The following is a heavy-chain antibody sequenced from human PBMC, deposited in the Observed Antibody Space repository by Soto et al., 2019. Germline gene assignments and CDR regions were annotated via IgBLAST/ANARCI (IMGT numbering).Heavy chain of an antibody. Sequence: EVQLLESGGGLVQPGGSLRLSCAASGFTFSSYAMSWVRQAPGKGLEWVSAISGSGGSTYYADSVKGRFTISRDNSKNTLYLQMNSLRAEDTAVYYCAKDRRGGYSGYDYFYFDYWGQGTLVTVSS. J-gene: IGHJ4*02. CDR1: GFTFSSYA. CDR3: AKDRRGGYSGYDYFYFDY. V-gene: IGHV3-23*01. CDR2: ISGSGGST. D-gene: IGHD5-12*01.